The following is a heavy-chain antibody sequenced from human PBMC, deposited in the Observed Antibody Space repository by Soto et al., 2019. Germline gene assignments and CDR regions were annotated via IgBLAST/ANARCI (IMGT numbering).Heavy chain of an antibody. V-gene: IGHV1-2*04. D-gene: IGHD3-9*01. CDR3: ARDPFRYFDGNYGMDV. CDR1: GYTFTSYY. CDR2: INPSGGT. Sequence: ASVKVSCKASGYTFTSYYMHWVRQAPGQGLEWMGIINPSGGTNYAQKFQGWVTMTRDTSISTAYMELSRLRSDDTAVYYCARDPFRYFDGNYGMDVWGQGTTVTVSS. J-gene: IGHJ6*02.